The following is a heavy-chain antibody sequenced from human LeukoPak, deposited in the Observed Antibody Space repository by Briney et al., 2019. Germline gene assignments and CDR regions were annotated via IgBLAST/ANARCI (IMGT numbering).Heavy chain of an antibody. CDR2: ISAYNGNT. D-gene: IGHD5-24*01. V-gene: IGHV1-18*01. J-gene: IGHJ5*02. CDR1: GYTFTSYG. Sequence: ASVKVSFTASGYTFTSYGISWVRQAPGQGLEWMGWISAYNGNTNYAQKLQGRVTMTTDTSTSTAYMELRSLRSDDTAVYYCARRRRDGYNWFDPWGQGTLVTVSS. CDR3: ARRRRDGYNWFDP.